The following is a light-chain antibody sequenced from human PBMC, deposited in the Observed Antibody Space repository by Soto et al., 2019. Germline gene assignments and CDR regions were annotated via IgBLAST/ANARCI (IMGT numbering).Light chain of an antibody. V-gene: IGKV1-39*01. CDR1: RSISSY. CDR2: AAS. CDR3: QQSYSTPQ. Sequence: DIQMTQSPSSLSASVGDRVTITCRASRSISSYLNWYQQKPGKAPKLLIYAASSLQSGVPSRFSGSGSGTNFTLTISCLQPEDFATYYCQQSYSTPQFGPGTKVDIK. J-gene: IGKJ3*01.